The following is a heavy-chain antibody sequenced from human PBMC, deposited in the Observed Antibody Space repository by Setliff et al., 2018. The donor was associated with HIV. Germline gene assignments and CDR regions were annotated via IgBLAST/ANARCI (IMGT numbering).Heavy chain of an antibody. CDR3: ARDWVTRSNYYGSGIPWYFDF. CDR1: GDSIGDYY. D-gene: IGHD3-10*01. V-gene: IGHV4-4*07. CDR2: VYASAYS. J-gene: IGHJ2*01. Sequence: SETLSLTCTVSGDSIGDYYWNWIRQPAGKGLEWIGRVYASAYSNYNPSLKSRVTMSVETSQNQFSLKLRSVNAADTAVYYCARDWVTRSNYYGSGIPWYFDFWGRGILVTVS.